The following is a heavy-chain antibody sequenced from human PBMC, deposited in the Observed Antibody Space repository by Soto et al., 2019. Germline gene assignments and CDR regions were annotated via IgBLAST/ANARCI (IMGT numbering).Heavy chain of an antibody. CDR1: GGSISRYF. CDR3: AKDRSGSYYAFDS. V-gene: IGHV4-59*01. J-gene: IGHJ4*02. CDR2: VSKNGAT. Sequence: QVQLQESGPGLVEPSETLSLTCGVSGGSISRYFWSWIRQPPGQELEWIGYVSKNGATNYSPSLKSRVTISVDTSKNEVSLKPKSVTAADTAVYYCAKDRSGSYYAFDSWGPGTLVTVSS. D-gene: IGHD1-26*01.